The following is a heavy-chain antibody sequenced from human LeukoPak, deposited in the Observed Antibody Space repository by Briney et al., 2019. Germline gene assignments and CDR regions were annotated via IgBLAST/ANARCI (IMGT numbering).Heavy chain of an antibody. V-gene: IGHV4-34*01. J-gene: IGHJ6*02. CDR1: GGSFSGYY. Sequence: SETLSLTCAVYGGSFSGYYWSWIRQPPGKGLEWIGEINHSGSTNYNPSLKSRVTISVDTSKNQFSLKLSSVTAADTAMYYCARARGYSYGYYYYGMDVWGQGTTVTVSS. CDR2: INHSGST. D-gene: IGHD5-18*01. CDR3: ARARGYSYGYYYYGMDV.